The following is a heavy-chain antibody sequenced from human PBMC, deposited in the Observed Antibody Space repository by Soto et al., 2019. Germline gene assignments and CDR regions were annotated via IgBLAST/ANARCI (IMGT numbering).Heavy chain of an antibody. CDR2: MNPNSGNT. V-gene: IGHV1-8*01. J-gene: IGHJ6*02. CDR3: AREKTSYGMDV. CDR1: PHPPPTSA. Sequence: QVQLVQSGAEVNPPPPPPPPPPPPPPHPPPTSAITWVRQATGQGLEWMGWMNPNSGNTGYAQKFQGRVTMTRNTSISTAYMELSSLRSEDTAVYYCAREKTSYGMDVWGQGTTVTVSS.